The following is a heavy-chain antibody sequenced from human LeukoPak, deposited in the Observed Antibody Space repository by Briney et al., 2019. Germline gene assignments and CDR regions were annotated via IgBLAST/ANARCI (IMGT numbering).Heavy chain of an antibody. D-gene: IGHD2-21*01. Sequence: KPSETLSLTCSVSGGSITRSNYYWAWIRQPPGKGLEWIGNVFYSGSTYYNPSLNSRGTISVDTSKNQFSLKLTSVTAADTAVYYCARTIVGTAGSCARNYYYYMDVWGRGTSVTVSS. V-gene: IGHV4-39*07. CDR3: ARTIVGTAGSCARNYYYYMDV. CDR2: VFYSGST. CDR1: GGSITRSNYY. J-gene: IGHJ6*03.